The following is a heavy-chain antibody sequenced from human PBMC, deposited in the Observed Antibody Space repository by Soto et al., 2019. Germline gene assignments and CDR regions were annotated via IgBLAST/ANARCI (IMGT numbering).Heavy chain of an antibody. CDR3: ARHTQSYGDYRYYFDY. D-gene: IGHD4-17*01. Sequence: PGESLKISCKGSGYSFTSYWIGWVRQMPGKGLEWMGIIYPGDSDTRYSPSFQGQVTISANKSISTAYLQWSSLKASDTAMYYCARHTQSYGDYRYYFDYWGQGTLVTVSS. V-gene: IGHV5-51*01. J-gene: IGHJ4*02. CDR1: GYSFTSYW. CDR2: IYPGDSDT.